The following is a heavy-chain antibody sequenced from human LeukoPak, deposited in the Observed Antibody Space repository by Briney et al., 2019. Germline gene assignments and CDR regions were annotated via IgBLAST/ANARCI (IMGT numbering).Heavy chain of an antibody. J-gene: IGHJ5*02. D-gene: IGHD2-2*01. CDR2: IRSKAYDGTT. Sequence: PGGSLRLSCTASGFTFGDYAMSWVRQAPGKGLEWVGFIRSKAYDGTTEYAASVKGRFTISRDDSKSIAYLQMNSLKTEDTAVYYCTKYQLLWGGWFDPWGQGTLVTVSS. CDR1: GFTFGDYA. CDR3: TKYQLLWGGWFDP. V-gene: IGHV3-49*04.